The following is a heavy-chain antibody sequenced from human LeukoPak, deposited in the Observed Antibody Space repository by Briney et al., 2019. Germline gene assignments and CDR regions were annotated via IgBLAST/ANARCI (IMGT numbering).Heavy chain of an antibody. Sequence: GGSLRLSCAASGFTLSSYAMHWVRQPAGKGLEWVSAIGTAGDTFYPGSVKGRFTISRENAKKSLFLQMNSLRAEDTAVYYCARDTPWSGYLFDYWGQGTLVTVSS. V-gene: IGHV3-13*01. CDR1: GFTLSSYA. CDR2: IGTAGDT. D-gene: IGHD3-3*01. J-gene: IGHJ4*02. CDR3: ARDTPWSGYLFDY.